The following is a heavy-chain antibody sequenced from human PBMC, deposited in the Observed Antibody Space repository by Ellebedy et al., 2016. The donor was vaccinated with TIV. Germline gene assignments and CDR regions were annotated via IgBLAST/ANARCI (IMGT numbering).Heavy chain of an antibody. CDR2: IDWDDDT. CDR3: ARGIAARPGVYGMDV. J-gene: IGHJ6*02. Sequence: SGPTLVQPTQTLTLTCTFSGFSLSPSGMCVSWIRQPPGKALEWLARIDWDDDTYYSTSLKTRLTISKDTSKNQVVLTMTNMDPVDTATYYCARGIAARPGVYGMDVWGQGTTVTVSS. V-gene: IGHV2-70*11. D-gene: IGHD6-6*01. CDR1: GFSLSPSGMC.